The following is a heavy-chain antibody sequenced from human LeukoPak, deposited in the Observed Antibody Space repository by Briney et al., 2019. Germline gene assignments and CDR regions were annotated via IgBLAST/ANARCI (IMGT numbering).Heavy chain of an antibody. D-gene: IGHD4-11*01. CDR2: ISSSSSYT. CDR3: AKDYSDYSNAFDI. Sequence: GGSLRLSCAASGFTFSDYYMSWIRQAPGKGLEWVSYISSSSSYTNYADSVKGRFTISRDNSKNTLYLQMNSLRAEDTAVYYCAKDYSDYSNAFDIWGQGTMVTVSS. J-gene: IGHJ3*02. CDR1: GFTFSDYY. V-gene: IGHV3-11*05.